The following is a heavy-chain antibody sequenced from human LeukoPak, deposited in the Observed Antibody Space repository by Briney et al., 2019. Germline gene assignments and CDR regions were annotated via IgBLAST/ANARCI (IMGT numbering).Heavy chain of an antibody. V-gene: IGHV4-34*01. Sequence: SETLSLTCAVYGGSFSGYYWSWIRQPPGKGLEWIGEINHSGSTNYNPSLKSRVTISVDTSKNQFSLKLSSVTAADTAVYYCARVVRGVISYYYYMDVWGKGTTVTISS. D-gene: IGHD3-10*02. CDR2: INHSGST. J-gene: IGHJ6*03. CDR1: GGSFSGYY. CDR3: ARVVRGVISYYYYMDV.